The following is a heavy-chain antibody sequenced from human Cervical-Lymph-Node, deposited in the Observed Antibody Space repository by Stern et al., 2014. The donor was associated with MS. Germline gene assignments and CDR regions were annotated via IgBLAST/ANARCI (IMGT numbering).Heavy chain of an antibody. CDR1: GYTFSSYY. Sequence: VQLVESGAEVKKPGASVKVSRKASGYTFSSYYMHWVRQAPGQGLEWMGIINPSGGSTRYAQKFQGRVTMTRDTSTSTVYMELSSQRSEDTAVYYCARSGSYSDAFDIWGQGTMVTVSS. J-gene: IGHJ3*02. D-gene: IGHD1-26*01. CDR2: INPSGGST. CDR3: ARSGSYSDAFDI. V-gene: IGHV1-46*01.